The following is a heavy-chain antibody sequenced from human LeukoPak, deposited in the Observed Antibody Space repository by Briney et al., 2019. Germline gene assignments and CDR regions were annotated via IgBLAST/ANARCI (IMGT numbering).Heavy chain of an antibody. J-gene: IGHJ4*02. CDR2: ISYDGSNK. CDR3: ARGSPYYDSSAYYENFDF. D-gene: IGHD3-22*01. V-gene: IGHV3-30-3*01. Sequence: PGRSLRLSCAASGFTFSSYAMHWVRQAPGKGLEWVALISYDGSNKYYADSVKGRFTISRDHSKNTLYLQMNSLRAEDTAVYYCARGSPYYDSSAYYENFDFWGQGTLVTVSS. CDR1: GFTFSSYA.